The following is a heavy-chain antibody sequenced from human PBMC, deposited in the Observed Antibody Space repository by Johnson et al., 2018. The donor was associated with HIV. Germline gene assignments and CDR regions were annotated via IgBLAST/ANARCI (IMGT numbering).Heavy chain of an antibody. CDR2: ISSSGNTI. J-gene: IGHJ3*02. D-gene: IGHD3-10*01. Sequence: VQLVESGGGVVRPGGSLRLSCAASGFTFDDYGMSWVRQSPGKGLEWVSYISSSGNTIYYADSVKGRFTISRDNAKNSVDLQMNSLRVDDTAVYYCVRDDGISGDAFDMWGQGTMVTVSS. CDR3: VRDDGISGDAFDM. V-gene: IGHV3-48*04. CDR1: GFTFDDYG.